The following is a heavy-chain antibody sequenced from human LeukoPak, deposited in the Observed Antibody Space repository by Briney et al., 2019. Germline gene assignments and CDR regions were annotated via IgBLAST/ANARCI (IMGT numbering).Heavy chain of an antibody. J-gene: IGHJ4*02. CDR1: GYTFTGYY. D-gene: IGHD6-19*01. CDR3: ARDSSGWYWGGFDY. Sequence: ASVKVSCNASGYTFTGYYMHWVRQAPGQGLEWMGRINPNSGGTNYAQKFQGRVTMTRDTSISTAYMELSRLRSDDTAVYYCARDSSGWYWGGFDYWGQGTLVTVSS. CDR2: INPNSGGT. V-gene: IGHV1-2*06.